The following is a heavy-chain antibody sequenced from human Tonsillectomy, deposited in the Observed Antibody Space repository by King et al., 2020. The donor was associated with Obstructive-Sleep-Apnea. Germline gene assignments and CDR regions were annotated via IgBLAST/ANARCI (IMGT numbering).Heavy chain of an antibody. V-gene: IGHV1-2*02. CDR1: GYTFTGYY. Sequence: VQLVESGAEVKKPGASVKVSCKASGYTFTGYYMHWVRQAPGQGLEWMGWINPNSGGTNYAQKFQGRVTMTRDTSISTAYMELSRLRSDDTAVYYCARDCGYSGYVKDDYFDYWGQGTLVTVSS. J-gene: IGHJ4*02. CDR3: ARDCGYSGYVKDDYFDY. D-gene: IGHD5-12*01. CDR2: INPNSGGT.